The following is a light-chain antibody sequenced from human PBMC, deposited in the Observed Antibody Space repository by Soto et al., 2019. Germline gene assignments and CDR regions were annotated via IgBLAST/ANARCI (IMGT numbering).Light chain of an antibody. CDR2: GVT. CDR1: GSDIGAYNF. Sequence: QSALAQPPSASGSPGQSVTISCTGSGSDIGAYNFVSWYQQHTGKAPKLMIFGVTERPSGVPDRFSGSKSGNTASLTVSGLQADDEAVYYCYSYAGRNIWVFGGGTKVTVL. CDR3: YSYAGRNIWV. J-gene: IGLJ3*02. V-gene: IGLV2-8*01.